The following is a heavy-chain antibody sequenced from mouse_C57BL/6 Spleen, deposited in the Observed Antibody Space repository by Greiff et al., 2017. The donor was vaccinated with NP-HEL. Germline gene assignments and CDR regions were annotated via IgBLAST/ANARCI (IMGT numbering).Heavy chain of an antibody. CDR1: GFTFSDYY. CDR2: ISNGGGST. V-gene: IGHV5-12*01. CDR3: ARQGGDYFDY. Sequence: EVMLVESGGGLVQPGGSLKLSCAASGFTFSDYYMYWVRQTPEKRLEWVAYISNGGGSTYYPDTVKGRFTISRDNAKNTLYLQMSRLKSEDTAMYYCARQGGDYFDYWGQGTTLTVSS. J-gene: IGHJ2*01.